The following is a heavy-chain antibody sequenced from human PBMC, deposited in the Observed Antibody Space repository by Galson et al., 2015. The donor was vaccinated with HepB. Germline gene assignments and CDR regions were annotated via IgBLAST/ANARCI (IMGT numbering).Heavy chain of an antibody. J-gene: IGHJ5*02. CDR2: INSGGTT. Sequence: SLRLSCAASGFTVSNNYMSWVRQAPGKGLEWVSIINSGGTTYYADSVKGRFTISRDSSKNTLYLQMNSLRAEDTAVYYCARGRNNWFDPWGQGTLVTVSS. V-gene: IGHV3-53*01. CDR1: GFTVSNNY. CDR3: ARGRNNWFDP.